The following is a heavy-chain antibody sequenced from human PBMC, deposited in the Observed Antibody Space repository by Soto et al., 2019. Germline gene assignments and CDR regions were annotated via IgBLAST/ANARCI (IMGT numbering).Heavy chain of an antibody. D-gene: IGHD6-13*01. CDR1: GGSISSYY. J-gene: IGHJ5*02. CDR2: IYYSGST. CDR3: ARDIAAARSFDP. V-gene: IGHV4-59*01. Sequence: PSETLSLTCTVSGGSISSYYWSWIRQPPGKGLEWIGYIYYSGSTNYNPSLKSRVTISVDTSKNQFSLKLSSVTAADTAVYYRARDIAAARSFDPWGQGTLVTVSS.